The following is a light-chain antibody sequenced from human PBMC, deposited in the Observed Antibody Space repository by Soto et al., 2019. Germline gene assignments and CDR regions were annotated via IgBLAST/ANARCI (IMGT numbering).Light chain of an antibody. CDR3: QLYNRFPYT. CDR2: KAS. J-gene: IGKJ2*01. V-gene: IGKV1-5*03. CDR1: QSISDW. Sequence: DIQMTQSPSTLSASVGDRVTITCRASQSISDWLAWYQQRSGKAPKLLIYKASSLQSGVPPRFSGSGSGTEFTLTISSLQLDDFATYYCQLYNRFPYTFGQGTKLEIK.